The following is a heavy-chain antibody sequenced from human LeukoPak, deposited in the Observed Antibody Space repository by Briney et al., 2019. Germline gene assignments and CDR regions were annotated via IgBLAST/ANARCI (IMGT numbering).Heavy chain of an antibody. CDR2: ISSSGSTI. D-gene: IGHD3-22*01. V-gene: IGHV3-48*03. J-gene: IGHJ4*02. CDR1: GFTFSSYE. Sequence: PRGSLRLSCAASGFTFSSYEMNWVRQAPGKGLEWVSYISSSGSTIYYADSVKGRFTISRDNAKNSLYLQMNSLRAEDTAVYYCARDPLTYYYDSSGPHWGQGTLVTVSS. CDR3: ARDPLTYYYDSSGPH.